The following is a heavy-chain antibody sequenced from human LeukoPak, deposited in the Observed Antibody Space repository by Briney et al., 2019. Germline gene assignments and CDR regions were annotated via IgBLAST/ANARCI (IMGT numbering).Heavy chain of an antibody. CDR3: ARAGYYSDSSGSFGAFDI. J-gene: IGHJ3*02. CDR1: GFTFSTYW. Sequence: PGGSLRLSCAASGFTFSTYWMSWVRQAPGKGLEWVANIKQDGSEKYYVDSVKGRFTISRDNAKNSLYLQMNTLRPEDTAVYYCARAGYYSDSSGSFGAFDIWGQGTMVTVSS. CDR2: IKQDGSEK. D-gene: IGHD3-22*01. V-gene: IGHV3-7*01.